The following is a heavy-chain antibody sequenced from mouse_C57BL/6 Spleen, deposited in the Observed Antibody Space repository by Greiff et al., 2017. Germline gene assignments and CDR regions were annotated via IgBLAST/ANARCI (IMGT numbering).Heavy chain of an antibody. CDR3: TRDRITTVVFDY. Sequence: EVKLVESGEGLVKPGGSLKLSCAASGFTFSSYAMSWVRQTPEQRLEWVAYISSGGDYTYYADTVKGRFTISRDNARNTLYLQMSRLKSEDTAMYYCTRDRITTVVFDYWGQGTTLTVSS. CDR1: GFTFSSYA. CDR2: ISSGGDYT. J-gene: IGHJ2*01. D-gene: IGHD1-1*01. V-gene: IGHV5-9-1*02.